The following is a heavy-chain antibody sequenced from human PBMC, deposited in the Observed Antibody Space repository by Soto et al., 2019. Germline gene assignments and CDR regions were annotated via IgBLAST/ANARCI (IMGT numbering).Heavy chain of an antibody. CDR1: GGTFSRYA. J-gene: IGHJ2*01. Sequence: QVQLVQSGAEVKKYGSSVKVSCKASGGTFSRYAISWVRQAPGQGLEWMGGITPMFGTANYAQKFQGRVKITADESTSTAYMGLSSLRSDDTAVYYCAQTLGLAVAGPGRFDLWGRGTLVTVSS. CDR2: ITPMFGTA. V-gene: IGHV1-69*12. CDR3: AQTLGLAVAGPGRFDL. D-gene: IGHD6-19*01.